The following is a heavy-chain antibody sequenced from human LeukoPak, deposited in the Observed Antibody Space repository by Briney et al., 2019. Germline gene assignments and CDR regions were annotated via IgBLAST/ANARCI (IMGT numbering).Heavy chain of an antibody. CDR1: GFTFSSYE. V-gene: IGHV3-48*03. Sequence: PGGSLRLSCAASGFTFSSYEMNWVRQAPGKGLEWVSYISSSGSTIYYADSVKGRFTISRDNSKNMLYLQMNSLRAEDTAVYYCAKDSGELLYGDAFDIWGQGTMVRVSS. CDR2: ISSSGSTI. CDR3: AKDSGELLYGDAFDI. D-gene: IGHD3-10*01. J-gene: IGHJ3*02.